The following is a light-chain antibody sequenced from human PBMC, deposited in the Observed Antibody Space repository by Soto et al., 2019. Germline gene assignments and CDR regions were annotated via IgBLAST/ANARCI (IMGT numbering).Light chain of an antibody. Sequence: EIVLTQSPATLSLSPGETATLSCRASQSVSSYLAWYQQKPGQAPRLLLYDASNRATGIPDRFSGSGSGTDFTLAISNLETEGFAVYYCQHRNNWPIFTFRPGTKVDI. CDR1: QSVSSY. J-gene: IGKJ3*01. CDR3: QHRNNWPIFT. CDR2: DAS. V-gene: IGKV3-11*01.